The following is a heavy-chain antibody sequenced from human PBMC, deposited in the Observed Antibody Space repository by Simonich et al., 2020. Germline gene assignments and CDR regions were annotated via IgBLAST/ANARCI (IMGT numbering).Heavy chain of an antibody. V-gene: IGHV3-74*01. Sequence: EVQLVESGGGLVQPGGSLRLSCAASGFTFRSYWMHWVRQAPGKGLVWCASINSDGSSTSYADSVKGRFTSSRDNAKNTLYLQMNSLRAEDTAVYYCARDYSNYDAFDIWGQGTMVTVSS. J-gene: IGHJ3*02. D-gene: IGHD4-4*01. CDR1: GFTFRSYW. CDR3: ARDYSNYDAFDI. CDR2: INSDGSST.